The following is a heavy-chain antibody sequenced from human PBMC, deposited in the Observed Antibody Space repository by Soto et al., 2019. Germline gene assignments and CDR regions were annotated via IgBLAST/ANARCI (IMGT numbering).Heavy chain of an antibody. V-gene: IGHV4-31*03. CDR1: CGSISSGGYY. CDR3: AGGGEGIQLWVFLDY. D-gene: IGHD5-18*01. J-gene: IGHJ4*02. Sequence: QVQLQESGPGLVKPSQTLSLTCTVSCGSISSGGYYWSWIRQHPGKGLEWIGYIYYSGSTYYNPYRKSRVTITVDTSKNQFPLKLSAATAADTAVYYCAGGGEGIQLWVFLDYWGQGTLVTVSS. CDR2: IYYSGST.